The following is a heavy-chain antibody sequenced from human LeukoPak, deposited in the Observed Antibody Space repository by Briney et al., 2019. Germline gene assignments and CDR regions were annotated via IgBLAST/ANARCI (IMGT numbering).Heavy chain of an antibody. CDR3: ARDRYYYDSSGYIRMDV. CDR1: GGSISSGSYY. J-gene: IGHJ6*03. CDR2: IYTSGST. D-gene: IGHD3-22*01. V-gene: IGHV4-61*02. Sequence: SETLSLTCTVSGGSISSGSYYWSWIRQPAGKGLEWIGRIYTSGSTNFNPSLKSRVTISLDTSKNQFSLRVNSVTAADTAVYYCARDRYYYDSSGYIRMDVWGKGTTVTISS.